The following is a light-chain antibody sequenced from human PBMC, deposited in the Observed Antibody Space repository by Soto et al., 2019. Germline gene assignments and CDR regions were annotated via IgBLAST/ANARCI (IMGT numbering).Light chain of an antibody. CDR1: QGIRSY. J-gene: IGKJ4*01. CDR2: DAS. V-gene: IGKV1-33*01. CDR3: QQYNNFPLS. Sequence: DIQLTQSPSSLSASVVHRVIITCRVSQGIRSYLTWYRQKPGKVPKLLIYDASNLETGVPSRFSGSGSGTDFTFTISSLQPEDIATYYCQQYNNFPLSFGGGTKVDIK.